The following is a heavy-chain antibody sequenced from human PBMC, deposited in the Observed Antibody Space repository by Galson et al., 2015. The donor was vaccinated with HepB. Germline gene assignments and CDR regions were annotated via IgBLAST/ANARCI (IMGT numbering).Heavy chain of an antibody. Sequence: SLRLSRAASGFTFSSYAMHWVRQAPGKGLEYVSAISSNGGSTYYADPVKGRFTISRDNSKNTLYLQMSSLRAEDTAVYYCVKDTQDCSSTSCYTRWFDPWGQGTLVTVSS. CDR3: VKDTQDCSSTSCYTRWFDP. CDR1: GFTFSSYA. CDR2: ISSNGGST. D-gene: IGHD2-2*02. V-gene: IGHV3-64D*06. J-gene: IGHJ5*02.